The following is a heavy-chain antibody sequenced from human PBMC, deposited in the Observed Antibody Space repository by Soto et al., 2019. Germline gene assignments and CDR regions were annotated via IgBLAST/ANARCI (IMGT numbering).Heavy chain of an antibody. Sequence: GGSLRLSCAASGFTFSSYAMSWVRQAPGKGLEWVSAISGSGGSTYYADSVKGRFTISRDNSKNTLYLQMNSLRAEDTAVYYCAKDAGYCSGGSCPRAFDIWGQGTMVT. V-gene: IGHV3-23*01. CDR1: GFTFSSYA. D-gene: IGHD2-15*01. J-gene: IGHJ3*02. CDR2: ISGSGGST. CDR3: AKDAGYCSGGSCPRAFDI.